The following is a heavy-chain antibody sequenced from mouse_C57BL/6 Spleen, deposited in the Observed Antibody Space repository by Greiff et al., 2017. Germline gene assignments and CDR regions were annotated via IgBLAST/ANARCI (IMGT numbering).Heavy chain of an antibody. V-gene: IGHV1-26*01. Sequence: VQLKQSGPELVKPGASVKISCKASGYTFTDYYMNWVKQSHGKSLEWIGDINPNNGGTSYNQKFKGKATLTVDKSSSTAYMELRSLTSEDSAVYYCARVYGYAMDYWGQGTSVTVSS. CDR2: INPNNGGT. CDR3: ARVYGYAMDY. CDR1: GYTFTDYY. D-gene: IGHD1-1*01. J-gene: IGHJ4*01.